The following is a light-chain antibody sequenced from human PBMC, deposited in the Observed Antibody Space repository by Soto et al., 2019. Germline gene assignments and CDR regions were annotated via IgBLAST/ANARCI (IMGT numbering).Light chain of an antibody. CDR2: EVV. J-gene: IGLJ3*02. CDR3: VSYAGSNIWM. V-gene: IGLV2-8*01. Sequence: QSALTQPPSASGSPGQSVTISCTGTKSDIGVYDFVSWYQHHPGKAPRLIIYEVVQRPSGVPDRFSGSKSGNTASLTVSGLQAADEADYYCVSYAGSNIWMFGGGTKLTVL. CDR1: KSDIGVYDF.